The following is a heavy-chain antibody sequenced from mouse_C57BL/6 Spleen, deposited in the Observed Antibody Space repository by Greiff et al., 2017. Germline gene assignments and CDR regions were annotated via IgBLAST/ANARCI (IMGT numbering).Heavy chain of an antibody. V-gene: IGHV5-9*01. D-gene: IGHD2-2*01. Sequence: EVKLMESGGGLVKPGGSLKLSCAASGFTFSSYTMSWVRQTPGKRLEWVATISGGGGNTYYPDSVKGRFTISRDNAKNTLYLQMSSLRSEDTALYDCASAYGYDYAWFAYWGQGTLVTVSA. J-gene: IGHJ3*01. CDR2: ISGGGGNT. CDR1: GFTFSSYT. CDR3: ASAYGYDYAWFAY.